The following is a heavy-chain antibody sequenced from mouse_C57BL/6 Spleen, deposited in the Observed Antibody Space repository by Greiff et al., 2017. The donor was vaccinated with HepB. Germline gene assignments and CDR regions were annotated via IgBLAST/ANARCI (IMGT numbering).Heavy chain of an antibody. D-gene: IGHD3-2*02. CDR1: GFNIKDYY. CDR3: AAGAAQAPYYAMDY. CDR2: IDPEDGDT. Sequence: VQLQQSGAELVRPGASVKVSCTASGFNIKDYYMHWVKQRPEQGLEWIGRIDPEDGDTEYAPKFQGKATMTADTSSNTAYLQLSSLTSEDTAVYYCAAGAAQAPYYAMDYWGQGTSVTVSS. J-gene: IGHJ4*01. V-gene: IGHV14-1*01.